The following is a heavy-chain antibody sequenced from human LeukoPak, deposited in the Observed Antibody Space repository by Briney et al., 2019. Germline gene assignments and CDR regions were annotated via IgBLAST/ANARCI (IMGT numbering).Heavy chain of an antibody. D-gene: IGHD4-17*01. CDR3: AREGNRWASTVTTGVDY. Sequence: SETLSLTCTVSGGSISSYYWSWIRQPPGKGPEWLGYIYYSGSTYYNPSLKSRVTISVDTSKNQFSLNLSSVTAADTAVYYCAREGNRWASTVTTGVDYWGQGTLVTVSS. V-gene: IGHV4-59*12. J-gene: IGHJ4*02. CDR1: GGSISSYY. CDR2: IYYSGST.